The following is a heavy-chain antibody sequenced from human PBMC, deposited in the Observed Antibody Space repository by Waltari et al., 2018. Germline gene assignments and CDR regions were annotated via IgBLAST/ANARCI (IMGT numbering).Heavy chain of an antibody. D-gene: IGHD4-17*01. CDR3: ARVGDDYGDQDGYFDY. Sequence: QVQLVQSGAEVKKPGSSVKVSCKASGGTLSSYAISWVRQAPGQGREWMGRIIPIFGTANYAQKFQGRFTITADKSTSTAYMELSSLRSEDTAVYYCARVGDDYGDQDGYFDYWGQGTLVTVSS. V-gene: IGHV1-69*08. CDR1: GGTLSSYA. CDR2: IIPIFGTA. J-gene: IGHJ4*02.